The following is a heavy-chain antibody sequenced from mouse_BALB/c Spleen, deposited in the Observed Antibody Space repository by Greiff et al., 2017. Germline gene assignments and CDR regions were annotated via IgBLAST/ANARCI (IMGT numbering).Heavy chain of an antibody. Sequence: VQLQQSGAELARPGASVKLSCKASGYTFTDYYINWVKQRTGQGLEWIGEIYPGSGNTYYNEKFKGKATLTADKSSSTAYMQLSSLTSEDSAVYFCARNWDADYWGQGTTLTVSS. CDR1: GYTFTDYY. D-gene: IGHD4-1*01. V-gene: IGHV1-77*01. CDR3: ARNWDADY. CDR2: IYPGSGNT. J-gene: IGHJ2*01.